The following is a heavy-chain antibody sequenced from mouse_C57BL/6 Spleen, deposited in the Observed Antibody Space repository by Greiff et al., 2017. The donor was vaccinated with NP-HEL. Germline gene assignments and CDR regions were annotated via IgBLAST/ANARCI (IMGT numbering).Heavy chain of an antibody. D-gene: IGHD2-4*01. J-gene: IGHJ4*01. V-gene: IGHV1-19*01. CDR3: ARDNYDYDGYAMDY. CDR1: GYTFTDYY. CDR2: INPYNGGT. Sequence: EVQLQESGPVLVKPGASVKMSCKASGYTFTDYYMNWVKQSHGKSLEWIGVINPYNGGTSYNQKFKGKATLTVDKSSSTAYMELNSLTSEDSAVYYCARDNYDYDGYAMDYWGQGTSVTVSS.